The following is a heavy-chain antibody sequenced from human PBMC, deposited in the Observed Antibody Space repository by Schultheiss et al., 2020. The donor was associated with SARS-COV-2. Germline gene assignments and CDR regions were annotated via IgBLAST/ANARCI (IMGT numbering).Heavy chain of an antibody. CDR1: GFTFSSYW. J-gene: IGHJ6*03. D-gene: IGHD2-8*02. CDR3: ARDWKKGGLPGGDYYYYYYMDV. CDR2: ISGSGGST. V-gene: IGHV3-23*01. Sequence: GESLKISCAASGFTFSSYWMHWVRQAPGKGLEWVSAISGSGGSTYYADSVKGRFTISRDNSKNTLYLQMNSLRAEDTAVYYCARDWKKGGLPGGDYYYYYYMDVWGKGTTVTVSS.